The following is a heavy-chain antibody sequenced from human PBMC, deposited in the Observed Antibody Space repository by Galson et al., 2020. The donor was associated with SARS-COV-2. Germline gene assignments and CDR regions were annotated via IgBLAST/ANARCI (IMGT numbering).Heavy chain of an antibody. CDR3: AKDLMSRGYYDFWSGYYGWYYYGMDV. D-gene: IGHD3-3*01. Sequence: GESLKISCAASGFTFSSYGMHWVRQAPGKGLEWVAVISYDGSNKYYADFVKGRFTISRDNSKNTLYLQMNSLRAEDTAVYYCAKDLMSRGYYDFWSGYYGWYYYGMDVWGQGTTVTVSS. CDR1: GFTFSSYG. CDR2: ISYDGSNK. V-gene: IGHV3-30*18. J-gene: IGHJ6*02.